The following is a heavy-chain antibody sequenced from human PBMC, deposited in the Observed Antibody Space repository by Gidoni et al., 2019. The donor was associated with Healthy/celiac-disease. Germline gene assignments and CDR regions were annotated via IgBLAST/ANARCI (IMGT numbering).Heavy chain of an antibody. V-gene: IGHV5-51*01. CDR1: GYSFTSYW. CDR3: AHGGDYYDWQRYFDL. D-gene: IGHD3-22*01. Sequence: EVQLVPSGAEVKKPGESLKISCKGSGYSFTSYWIGWVRQMPGKGLEWMGIIYPGDSDTRYSPSFQGKVTISADKSISTAYLQWSSLKASDTAMYYCAHGGDYYDWQRYFDLWGRGTLVTVSS. CDR2: IYPGDSDT. J-gene: IGHJ2*01.